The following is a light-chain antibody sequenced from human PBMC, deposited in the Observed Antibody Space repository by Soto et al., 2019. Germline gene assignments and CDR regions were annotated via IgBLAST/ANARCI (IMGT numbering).Light chain of an antibody. V-gene: IGLV2-14*01. Sequence: QSALTQPASVSGSPGQPITISCTGTSSDVGANNYVSWYQHHPGKAPKLLIYDVSNRPSGVSSRFSGSKSGNTASLTISGLQAEDEADYYCSLYTTASTYVFGTGTKVTVL. J-gene: IGLJ1*01. CDR2: DVS. CDR3: SLYTTASTYV. CDR1: SSDVGANNY.